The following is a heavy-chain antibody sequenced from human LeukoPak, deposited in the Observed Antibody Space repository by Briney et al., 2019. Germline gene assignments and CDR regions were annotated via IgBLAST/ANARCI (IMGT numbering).Heavy chain of an antibody. D-gene: IGHD3-10*01. Sequence: PGGSLRLSCGASGFTFSSYAMAWVRQALGKGLEWVSAIRGTGGSTYYADSVKGRFTISRDNSKNTLYLQMNSLRAEDTAVYYCAKDRSYYGSGSPLDYWGQGTLVTVSS. J-gene: IGHJ4*02. CDR3: AKDRSYYGSGSPLDY. V-gene: IGHV3-23*01. CDR2: IRGTGGST. CDR1: GFTFSSYA.